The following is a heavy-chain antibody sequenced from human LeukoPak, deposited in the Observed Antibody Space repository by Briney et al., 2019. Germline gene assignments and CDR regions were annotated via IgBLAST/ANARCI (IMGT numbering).Heavy chain of an antibody. D-gene: IGHD3-3*01. CDR2: ISSSGSTI. CDR1: GFTFTSYE. Sequence: GGSLRLSCAASGFTFTSYEMNWVRQAPGKGLEWVSYISSSGSTIYYADSVEGRFTISRDNAKNSLYLQMNSLRAEDTAVYYCARGPDRSGSYWGQGTLVTVSS. CDR3: ARGPDRSGSY. J-gene: IGHJ4*02. V-gene: IGHV3-48*03.